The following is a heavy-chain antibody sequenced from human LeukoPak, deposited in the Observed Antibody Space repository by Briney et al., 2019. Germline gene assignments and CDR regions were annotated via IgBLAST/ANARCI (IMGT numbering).Heavy chain of an antibody. V-gene: IGHV4-59*01. CDR2: IYYSGST. CDR3: ARTVSAFDI. CDR1: GGSISSYY. D-gene: IGHD3-16*01. Sequence: PSETLSLTCTVSGGSISSYYCSWIRQPPGKGLEWIGYIYYSGSTNYNPSLKSRVTISVDTSKNQFSLKLSSVTAADTAVYYCARTVSAFDIWGQGTMVTVSS. J-gene: IGHJ3*02.